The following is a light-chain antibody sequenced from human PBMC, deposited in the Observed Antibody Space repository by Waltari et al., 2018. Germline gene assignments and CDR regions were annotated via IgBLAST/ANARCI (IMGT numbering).Light chain of an antibody. CDR2: NND. CDR1: YSNIGHNS. J-gene: IGLJ3*02. CDR3: AAWDDSLNGV. V-gene: IGLV1-44*01. Sequence: QSVLTQPPSASGTPGQRVTISCSGSYSNIGHNSVNWYQQVPGTAPKLLIYNNDRTPSGVPDRFAGSKSGTSASLAISGLQSEDEADYYCAAWDDSLNGVFGGGTKLTVL.